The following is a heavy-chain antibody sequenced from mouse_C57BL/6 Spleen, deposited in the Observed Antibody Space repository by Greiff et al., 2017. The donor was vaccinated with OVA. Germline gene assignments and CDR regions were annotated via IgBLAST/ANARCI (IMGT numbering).Heavy chain of an antibody. CDR1: GYTFTSYW. CDR3: TFYYYGGNYFDY. CDR2: IYPGNSDT. D-gene: IGHD1-1*01. J-gene: IGHJ2*01. V-gene: IGHV1-5*01. Sequence: EVQLQQSGTVLARPGASVKMSCKTSGYTFTSYWMHWVKQRPGQGLEWIGAIYPGNSDTSYNQKFKGKAKLTAVTSASTAYMELSSLTNEDSAVYYCTFYYYGGNYFDYWGQGTTRTVSS.